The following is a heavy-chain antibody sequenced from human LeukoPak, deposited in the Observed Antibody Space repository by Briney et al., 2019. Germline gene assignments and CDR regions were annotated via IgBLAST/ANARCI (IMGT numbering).Heavy chain of an antibody. Sequence: PGGSLRLSCAASGFTFSSYGMQWVRQAPCKGLEWVAVISNDGNNKNYADSVKGRFTISRDNFKNTLFLQMNSLRAEDTAVYYCAKGSHLSYYHYLMDVWGQGTTVTVSS. CDR1: GFTFSSYG. J-gene: IGHJ6*02. V-gene: IGHV3-30*18. CDR3: AKGSHLSYYHYLMDV. D-gene: IGHD6-6*01. CDR2: ISNDGNNK.